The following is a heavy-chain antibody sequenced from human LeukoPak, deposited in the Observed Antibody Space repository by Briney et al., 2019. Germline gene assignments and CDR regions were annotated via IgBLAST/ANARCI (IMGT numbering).Heavy chain of an antibody. CDR1: GYIFTGYY. V-gene: IGHV1-2*02. CDR2: INPNSGGT. D-gene: IGHD4-23*01. J-gene: IGHJ6*02. CDR3: ARAWTDYGGNSRLQKKYHYYGMDV. Sequence: ASVKVSCKASGYIFTGYYMHWVRQAPGQGLEWMGWINPNSGGTNYAQKFQGRVTMTRDTSISTAYMELSRLRSDDTAVYYCARAWTDYGGNSRLQKKYHYYGMDVWGQGTTVAVSS.